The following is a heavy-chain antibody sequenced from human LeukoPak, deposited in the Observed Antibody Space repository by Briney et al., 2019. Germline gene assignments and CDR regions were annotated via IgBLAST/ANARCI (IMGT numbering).Heavy chain of an antibody. CDR1: GFTFSDYT. J-gene: IGHJ6*02. V-gene: IGHV3-21*01. CDR3: ARDLGYGSGSGYYGMDV. D-gene: IGHD3-10*01. CDR2: ISSGGTYK. Sequence: PGGSLRLSCAASGFTFSDYTMNWVRQAPGKGLEWVSSISSGGTYKYYADSVKGRFTISRDNAQNSLYLQMNSLRAEDTAVYYCARDLGYGSGSGYYGMDVWGQGTTVTVSS.